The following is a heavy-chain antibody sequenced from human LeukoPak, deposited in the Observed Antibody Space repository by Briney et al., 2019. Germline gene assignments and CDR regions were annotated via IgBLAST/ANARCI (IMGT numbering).Heavy chain of an antibody. D-gene: IGHD6-19*01. V-gene: IGHV5-51*01. CDR3: ARRLGAVAASTGRFDP. Sequence: GDSLKISCKGSGYIFSNYWITWVRQMPGKGLEWVGIIYPGDSQTRYRPPFQGRVTISADKSISTAYLQWSSLKASDTAMYYCARRLGAVAASTGRFDPWGQGTLVTVSS. CDR1: GYIFSNYW. CDR2: IYPGDSQT. J-gene: IGHJ5*02.